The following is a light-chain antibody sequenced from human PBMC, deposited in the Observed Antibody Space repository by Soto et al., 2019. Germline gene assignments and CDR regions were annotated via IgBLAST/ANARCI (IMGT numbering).Light chain of an antibody. V-gene: IGLV2-11*01. Sequence: QSALTQPRSVSGSPGQSVTISCTGTSSDVGGYNYVSWYQQHPGKAPKLMIYDVSKRPSGVPDRFSGSKSGNTASLTISGLQAEDEADYYCCSYACSYTLYVFGTGTKVT. CDR3: CSYACSYTLYV. CDR2: DVS. J-gene: IGLJ1*01. CDR1: SSDVGGYNY.